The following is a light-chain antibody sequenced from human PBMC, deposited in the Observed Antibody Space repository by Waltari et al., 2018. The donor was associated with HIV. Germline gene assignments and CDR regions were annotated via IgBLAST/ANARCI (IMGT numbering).Light chain of an antibody. CDR1: SSDVGGYDY. CDR2: DVS. CDR3: CSDASNYVLI. J-gene: IGLJ2*01. V-gene: IGLV2-11*01. Sequence: QSALTQHRSVSGSPGQSVTISCTGTSSDVGGYDYVSCYQHPPGKAPTVIIADVSRRPSGVPGRFCSSSSGNTALLTISRLHAADEADYCCCSDASNYVLIFGGGTKLTVL.